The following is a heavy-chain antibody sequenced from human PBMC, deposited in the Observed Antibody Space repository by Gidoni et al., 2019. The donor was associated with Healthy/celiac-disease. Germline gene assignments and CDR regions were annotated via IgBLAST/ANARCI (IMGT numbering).Heavy chain of an antibody. CDR1: GFTFSDYY. V-gene: IGHV3-11*01. CDR3: ARDCFGGHSRQLSSNWFDP. D-gene: IGHD3-10*01. J-gene: IGHJ5*02. CDR2: ISSSGSTI. Sequence: GLVKPGGSLRLSCAASGFTFSDYYMSWIRQAPGKGLEGVSSISSSGSTIYYADSVKGRFTISRDNAKNSLYLQMNSLRAEDTAVYYCARDCFGGHSRQLSSNWFDPWGQGTLVTVSS.